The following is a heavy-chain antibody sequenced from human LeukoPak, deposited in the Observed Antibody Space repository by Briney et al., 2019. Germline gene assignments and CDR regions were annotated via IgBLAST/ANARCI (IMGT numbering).Heavy chain of an antibody. CDR3: AKGGEYRAAWLVPKRLFDY. Sequence: GGSLRLSCAASGFTFSSYGMHWVRQAPGKGLEWVAVISYDGSNKYYADSVKGRFTISRDDSKNTLYLQMNSLRAEDTAVYYCAKGGEYRAAWLVPKRLFDYWGQGTLVTVSS. V-gene: IGHV3-30*18. J-gene: IGHJ4*02. CDR1: GFTFSSYG. CDR2: ISYDGSNK. D-gene: IGHD6-19*01.